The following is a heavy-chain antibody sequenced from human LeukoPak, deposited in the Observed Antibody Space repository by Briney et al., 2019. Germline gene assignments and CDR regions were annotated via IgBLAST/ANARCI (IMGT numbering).Heavy chain of an antibody. Sequence: GGSLRLSCVASGFTFNSYGMHWVRQAPGNGLEWVAFVRYDGSNKYYADSVKGRFTISRDNSKNTLYLQMNSLRAEDAAVYYCTTDRPQYIAVAGRISFGDYWGQGTLVTVSS. CDR1: GFTFNSYG. CDR2: VRYDGSNK. D-gene: IGHD6-19*01. J-gene: IGHJ4*02. CDR3: TTDRPQYIAVAGRISFGDY. V-gene: IGHV3-30*02.